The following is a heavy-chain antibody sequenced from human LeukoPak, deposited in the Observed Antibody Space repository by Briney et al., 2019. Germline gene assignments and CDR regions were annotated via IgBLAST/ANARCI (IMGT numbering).Heavy chain of an antibody. CDR1: GGSISSYY. D-gene: IGHD1-1*01. J-gene: IGHJ4*02. V-gene: IGHV4-4*07. CDR2: IYTSGTA. Sequence: SETLSLTCTVSGGSISSYYWSWIRQPPGKGLEWFGRIYTSGTANYNTTLKSRLTMSIDTSKNQFSLRLSSVTAADTAVYYCARLTLRTGTTSFDYWGQGTLVTVSS. CDR3: ARLTLRTGTTSFDY.